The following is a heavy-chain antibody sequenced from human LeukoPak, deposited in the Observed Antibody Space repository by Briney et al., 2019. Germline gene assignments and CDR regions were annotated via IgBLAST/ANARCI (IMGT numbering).Heavy chain of an antibody. J-gene: IGHJ4*02. Sequence: ASVKVSCKASGYTFTNYGITWVRQAPGQGLEWMGWVSAKTGDTNYAQKFQGRVTMTTDTSTSTVYKELRSLRSDDTAVFYCARILASIIDYWGQGTLVTVSS. CDR3: ARILASIIDY. CDR2: VSAKTGDT. D-gene: IGHD5/OR15-5a*01. V-gene: IGHV1-18*01. CDR1: GYTFTNYG.